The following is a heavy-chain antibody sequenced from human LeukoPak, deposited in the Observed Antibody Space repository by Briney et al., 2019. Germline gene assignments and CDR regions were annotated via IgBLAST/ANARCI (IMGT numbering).Heavy chain of an antibody. J-gene: IGHJ4*02. CDR1: GGSISSYY. Sequence: SETLSLTCTVSGGSISSYYWSWIRQPPGKGLDWIGYIYYSGSTNYNPSLKSRVTISVDTSKNQFSLKLSSVTAADTAVYYCARQTMVRGVIGYWGQGTLVTVSS. V-gene: IGHV4-59*01. CDR3: ARQTMVRGVIGY. CDR2: IYYSGST. D-gene: IGHD3-10*01.